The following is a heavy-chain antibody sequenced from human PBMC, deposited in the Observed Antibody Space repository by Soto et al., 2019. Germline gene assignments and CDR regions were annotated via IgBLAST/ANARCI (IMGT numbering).Heavy chain of an antibody. D-gene: IGHD2-15*01. J-gene: IGHJ6*01. CDR1: GGSISSYY. CDR2: IYYSGIT. V-gene: IGHV4-59*01. CDR3: ARDLGRRVRRGMDV. Sequence: SETLSLTGTVSGGSISSYYCSWIRQPPGKGLEWIGYIYYSGITNYNPSLKSRVTISVDTSKNQFSLKLSSVTAADTAVYYCARDLGRRVRRGMDVWGQGTTLEVSP.